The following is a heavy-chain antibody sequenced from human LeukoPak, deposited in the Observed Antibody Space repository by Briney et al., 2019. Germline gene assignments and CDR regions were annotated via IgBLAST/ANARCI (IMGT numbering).Heavy chain of an antibody. V-gene: IGHV3-30*02. D-gene: IGHD3-3*01. J-gene: IGHJ4*02. Sequence: PGGSLRLSCAASGFTFSSYGMHWVRQAPGKGLEWVAFIRYDGSNKYYADSVKGRFTISRDNFKNTLYLQMNSLRAEDTAVYYCAIDNGDFWSGQNYFDYWGQGTLVTVSS. CDR3: AIDNGDFWSGQNYFDY. CDR1: GFTFSSYG. CDR2: IRYDGSNK.